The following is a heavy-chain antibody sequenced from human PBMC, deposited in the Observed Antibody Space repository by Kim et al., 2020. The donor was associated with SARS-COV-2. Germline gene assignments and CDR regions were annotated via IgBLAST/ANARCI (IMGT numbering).Heavy chain of an antibody. CDR3: ARLASSWFGNHIDY. Sequence: ATTVKGRFTISRDNSKNTLYLQMGRLSAEDMAVYYCARLASSWFGNHIDYWGQGTLVTVSS. D-gene: IGHD6-13*01. V-gene: IGHV3-64*01. J-gene: IGHJ4*02.